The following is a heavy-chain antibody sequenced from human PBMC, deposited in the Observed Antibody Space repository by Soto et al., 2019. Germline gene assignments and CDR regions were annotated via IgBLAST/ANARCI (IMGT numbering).Heavy chain of an antibody. Sequence: EVQLLESGGGLVQPGGSLRLSCAASGFTFSSYAMSWVRQAPGKGLEWVSAISGSGGSTYYADSVKGRFTISRDNSKNTLYLQMNSLRAEDTAVYYCAKEVGQPKYYYYYYMDVWGKGTTVTVSS. J-gene: IGHJ6*03. CDR3: AKEVGQPKYYYYYYMDV. V-gene: IGHV3-23*01. CDR1: GFTFSSYA. CDR2: ISGSGGST. D-gene: IGHD1-26*01.